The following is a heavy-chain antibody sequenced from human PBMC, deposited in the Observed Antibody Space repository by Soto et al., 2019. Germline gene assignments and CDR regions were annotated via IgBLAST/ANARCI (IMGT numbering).Heavy chain of an antibody. D-gene: IGHD2-2*01. CDR2: ISYDGSNK. CDR3: AKAERTSHSFDY. V-gene: IGHV3-30*18. Sequence: GGSLRLSCAASGFTFSSYGMHWVRQAPGKGLEWVAVISYDGSNKYYADSVKGRFTISRDNSKNTLYLQMNSLRAEDTAVYYCAKAERTSHSFDYWGQGTLVTVSS. J-gene: IGHJ4*02. CDR1: GFTFSSYG.